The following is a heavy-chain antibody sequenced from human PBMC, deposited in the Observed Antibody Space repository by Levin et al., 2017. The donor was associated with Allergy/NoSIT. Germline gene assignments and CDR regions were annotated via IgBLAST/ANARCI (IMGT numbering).Heavy chain of an antibody. CDR3: TRGAGGDGENDYVWGSYRYFGGFDY. D-gene: IGHD3-16*02. CDR1: GFTFGDYA. J-gene: IGHJ4*02. CDR2: IRSKAYGGTT. V-gene: IGHV3-49*03. Sequence: GGSLRLSCTASGFTFGDYAMSWFRQAPGKGLEWVGFIRSKAYGGTTEYAASVKGRFTISRDDSKSIAYLQMNSLKTEDTAVYYCTRGAGGDGENDYVWGSYRYFGGFDYWGQGTLVTVSS.